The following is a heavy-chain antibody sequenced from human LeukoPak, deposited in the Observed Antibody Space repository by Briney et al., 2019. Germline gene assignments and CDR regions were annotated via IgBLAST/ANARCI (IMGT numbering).Heavy chain of an antibody. CDR2: INHSGST. V-gene: IGHV4-34*01. CDR1: GGSFSGYY. D-gene: IGHD2-2*01. J-gene: IGHJ4*02. CDR3: ARAPLLYCSSTSCPPADY. Sequence: SETLSLTCAVYGGSFSGYYWSWIRQPPGKGLEWIGEINHSGSTNYNPYPKSRVTISVDTTKNQFSLKLSSVTAADTAVYYCARAPLLYCSSTSCPPADYWGQGTLVTVSS.